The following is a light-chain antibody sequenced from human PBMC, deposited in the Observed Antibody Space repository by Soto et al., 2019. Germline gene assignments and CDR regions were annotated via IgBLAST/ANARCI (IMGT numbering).Light chain of an antibody. J-gene: IGKJ4*01. V-gene: IGKV3-20*01. CDR2: GAS. CDR1: QSVSSSY. CDR3: QQHDISPLT. Sequence: DIVLTQSPGTLSLSPGERAALSCRASQSVSSSYLAWYQQKPGQAPRLLIYGASNRATGIPDRFSGSGSGTDFTLTISRLEPEDFAVYYCQQHDISPLTFGGGTKVEIK.